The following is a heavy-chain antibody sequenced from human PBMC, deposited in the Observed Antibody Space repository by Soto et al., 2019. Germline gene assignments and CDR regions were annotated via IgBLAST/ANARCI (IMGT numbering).Heavy chain of an antibody. Sequence: QLQLQESGPGLVKPSETLSLTCTSSGDSISDSCFYWAWFRQPPGKGLEWIGSIYYKGYTKYNPSLESRVTITVDTSRNQFSLRLRFVTAADTAVYFCARHPDYGGNYYYYGMDVWGPGTTVIVSS. CDR3: ARHPDYGGNYYYYGMDV. CDR2: IYYKGYT. V-gene: IGHV4-39*01. CDR1: GDSISDSCFY. J-gene: IGHJ6*02. D-gene: IGHD4-17*01.